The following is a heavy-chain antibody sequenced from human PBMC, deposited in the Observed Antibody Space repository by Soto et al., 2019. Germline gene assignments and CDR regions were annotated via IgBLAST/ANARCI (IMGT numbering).Heavy chain of an antibody. CDR2: IIESGGTS. Sequence: EVQLVDSGGGWVQPGGSLRLSFAASGFIFSNYVMSWVRKAQGKGLEWVSSIIESGGTSYYADSVKGRFTISRDNSKNTLYLLMNRLRDEYTYICYCAKLPRAIRTFDYWCPETLDTVSS. D-gene: IGHD3-9*01. CDR3: AKLPRAIRTFDY. CDR1: GFIFSNYV. J-gene: IGHJ4*02. V-gene: IGHV3-23*04.